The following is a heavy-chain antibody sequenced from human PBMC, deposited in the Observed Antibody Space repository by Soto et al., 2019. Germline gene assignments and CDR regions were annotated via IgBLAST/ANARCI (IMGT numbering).Heavy chain of an antibody. J-gene: IGHJ6*02. CDR3: ARGSSCYSSRCLDV. CDR1: GYTFTSYD. CDR2: MNPNSGNT. D-gene: IGHD2-15*01. Sequence: ASVKVSCKASGYTFTSYDINWVRQATGQGLEWMGWMNPNSGNTGYAQKFQGRVTMTRDTSTSTVYMELSSLRSEDTAVYYCARGSSCYSSRCLDVWGQGTTVTVSS. V-gene: IGHV1-8*01.